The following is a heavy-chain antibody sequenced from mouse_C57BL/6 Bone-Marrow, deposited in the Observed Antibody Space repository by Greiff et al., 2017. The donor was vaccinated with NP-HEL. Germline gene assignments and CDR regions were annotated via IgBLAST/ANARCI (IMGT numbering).Heavy chain of an antibody. CDR2: IFPSDGDT. V-gene: IGHV1-61*01. J-gene: IGHJ2*01. D-gene: IGHD2-1*01. Sequence: QVQLQQPGAELVRPGSSVKLSCKTSGYTFTTYWLDWLRQRPGQGLEWIGNIFPSDGDTHYNQKFKDKATLTADKSSSTAYIQLTSLTSEDSAVYYCARYGIYLCLFGYWGQGTTLTVSS. CDR1: GYTFTTYW. CDR3: ARYGIYLCLFGY.